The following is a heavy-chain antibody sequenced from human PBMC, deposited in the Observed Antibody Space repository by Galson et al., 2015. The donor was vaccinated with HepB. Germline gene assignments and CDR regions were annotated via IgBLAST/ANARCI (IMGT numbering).Heavy chain of an antibody. D-gene: IGHD6-13*01. CDR2: INHSGST. J-gene: IGHJ6*02. CDR3: ARGPIAAGYRADGMDV. V-gene: IGHV4-34*01. CDR1: RGSFSGYY. Sequence: TLSLTCAVYRGSFSGYYWSWIRQPPGKGLEWIGEINHSGSTNYNPSLKSRVTISVDTSKNQFSLKLSSVTAADTAVYYCARGPIAAGYRADGMDVWGQGTTVTVSS.